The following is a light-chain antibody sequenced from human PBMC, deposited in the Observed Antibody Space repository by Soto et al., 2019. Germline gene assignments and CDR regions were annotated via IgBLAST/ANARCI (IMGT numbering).Light chain of an antibody. CDR2: QVT. V-gene: IGLV2-8*01. CDR3: SSKAGTTFYV. CDR1: SSDVGAYNY. J-gene: IGLJ1*01. Sequence: QSALTQPPSASGSPGQSVTISCTGTSSDVGAYNYVSWYQQHPGKAPKLLLYQVTKRPSGVPDRFSASKSGNTASLTVSGLQAEDEAYYYCSSKAGTTFYVFGTGTKVTVL.